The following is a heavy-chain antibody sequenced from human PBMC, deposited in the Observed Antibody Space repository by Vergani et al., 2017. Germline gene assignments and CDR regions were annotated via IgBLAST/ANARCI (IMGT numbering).Heavy chain of an antibody. D-gene: IGHD3-9*01. Sequence: QVQVVQSGAEVKKSGASVKVSCKTSGYTFSNYYMHWVRQAPGQGLEWMGIINPSGGHTNYAQKFQVRATMTRDTSTSTVYMELGSLRSEDTAIYYCAKGDYGILTGYRYWGQGTLVTVSA. CDR3: AKGDYGILTGYRY. V-gene: IGHV1-46*03. CDR1: GYTFSNYY. CDR2: INPSGGHT. J-gene: IGHJ4*02.